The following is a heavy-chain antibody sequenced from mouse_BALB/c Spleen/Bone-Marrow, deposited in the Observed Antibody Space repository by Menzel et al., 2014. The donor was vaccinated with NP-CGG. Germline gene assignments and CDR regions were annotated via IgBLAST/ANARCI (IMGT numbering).Heavy chain of an antibody. Sequence: EVHLVESGGGLVKPGGSLKLSCAASGFAFSSYDMSWVRQTPEKRLEWVAYISSGGGSTYYPDTVKGRFTISGDNAKNTLYLQMSSLKSEDTAMYYCARQSRAWFAYWGQGTLVTVSA. J-gene: IGHJ3*01. CDR3: ARQSRAWFAY. V-gene: IGHV5-12-1*01. CDR2: ISSGGGST. D-gene: IGHD1-1*01. CDR1: GFAFSSYD.